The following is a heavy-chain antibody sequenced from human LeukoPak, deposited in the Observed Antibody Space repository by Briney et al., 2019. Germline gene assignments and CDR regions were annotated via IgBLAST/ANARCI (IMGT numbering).Heavy chain of an antibody. V-gene: IGHV3-48*03. CDR3: VRVSQQHSR. CDR2: ISSSGSNT. D-gene: IGHD1/OR15-1a*01. Sequence: AGSLTLSCAASAFTFSSYERIWVRQAPGKGLEWVSYISSSGSNTSYADSVKGRFTIARANATKSVYLRMHSLRAEETAVYYCVRVSQQHSRWGQGTLVSVSS. CDR1: AFTFSSYE. J-gene: IGHJ3*01.